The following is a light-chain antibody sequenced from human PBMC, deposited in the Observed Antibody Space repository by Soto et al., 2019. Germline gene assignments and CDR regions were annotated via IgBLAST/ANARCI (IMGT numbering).Light chain of an antibody. J-gene: IGKJ1*01. CDR2: DAY. CDR3: QQYKSYST. Sequence: DIQLTQSPSTLSASVEDRVHHTYRAAQRLDSRLAWYQHRPGKAPRLLIYDAYTLESGVQSRFSGSGSGTEFTLTINNLQPDDLATYICQQYKSYSTFGRGTKVDI. V-gene: IGKV1-5*01. CDR1: QRLDSR.